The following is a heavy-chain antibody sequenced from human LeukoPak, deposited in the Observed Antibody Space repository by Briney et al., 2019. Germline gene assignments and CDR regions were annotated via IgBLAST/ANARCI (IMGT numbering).Heavy chain of an antibody. CDR2: ISGSGANT. V-gene: IGHV3-23*01. D-gene: IGHD3-16*01. Sequence: GGSLRLSCAASGFTFSGYGMTGLRQAPGKGLQWVSGISGSGANTYYQDSVKGRFTISGDNAKNPLYLQMKSLRAADTAVYYCARDWGLDNAFDYWGQGTLVTVSS. CDR1: GFTFSGYG. J-gene: IGHJ4*02. CDR3: ARDWGLDNAFDY.